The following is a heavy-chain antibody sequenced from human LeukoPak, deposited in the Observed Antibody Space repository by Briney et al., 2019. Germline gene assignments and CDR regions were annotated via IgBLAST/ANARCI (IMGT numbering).Heavy chain of an antibody. CDR3: ASSSWFNRPLFDY. J-gene: IGHJ4*02. Sequence: GGSLRLSCAASGFTFSSYGMHWVRQAPGKGLEWVAFIRYDGSNKYYADSVKGRFTISRDNSKNTLYLQMNSLRAEDTAVYYCASSSWFNRPLFDYWGQGTLVTVSS. CDR1: GFTFSSYG. D-gene: IGHD6-13*01. V-gene: IGHV3-30*02. CDR2: IRYDGSNK.